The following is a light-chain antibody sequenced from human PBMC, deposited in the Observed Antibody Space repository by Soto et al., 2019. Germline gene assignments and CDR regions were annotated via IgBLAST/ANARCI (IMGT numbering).Light chain of an antibody. CDR3: QQYKNWPRT. Sequence: EIVMTQSPGTLSVSPGERATLSCRASQNIRSNLAWYQQKPGQAPRLLIYETSTRAPGIPARFSGSGSGTEFTLTISSLQSEDFAVYHCQQYKNWPRTFGQGTKVEIK. CDR2: ETS. J-gene: IGKJ1*01. V-gene: IGKV3-15*01. CDR1: QNIRSN.